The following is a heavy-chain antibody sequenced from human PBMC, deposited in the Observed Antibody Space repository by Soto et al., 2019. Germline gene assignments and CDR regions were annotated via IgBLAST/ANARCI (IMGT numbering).Heavy chain of an antibody. D-gene: IGHD5-12*01. V-gene: IGHV3-11*05. CDR2: ISGSSSDT. J-gene: IGHJ4*02. Sequence: QVQLVESGGGLVKPGGSLRLSCAASGFTFRNFYISWIRQAAGKRLEWVSYISGSSSDTKYADSVKGRFTISRDNAKNSLYLQMNSQTGEDTAVYYCARDFRNKGYDYWVQGTLVIVSS. CDR3: ARDFRNKGYDY. CDR1: GFTFRNFY.